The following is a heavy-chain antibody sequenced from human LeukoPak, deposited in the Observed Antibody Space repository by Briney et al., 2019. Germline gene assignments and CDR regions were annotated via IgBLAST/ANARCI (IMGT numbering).Heavy chain of an antibody. D-gene: IGHD5-18*01. Sequence: GGSLRLSCAASGFTFDDYAMHWGRHAPGKGLEWVSLISGDGGSTYYADSVKGRFTISRDNSKNSLYLQMNSLRTEDTALYYCAKDIARGIQLWYYGMDVWSQGTTVTVSS. CDR3: AKDIARGIQLWYYGMDV. V-gene: IGHV3-43*02. CDR1: GFTFDDYA. CDR2: ISGDGGST. J-gene: IGHJ6*02.